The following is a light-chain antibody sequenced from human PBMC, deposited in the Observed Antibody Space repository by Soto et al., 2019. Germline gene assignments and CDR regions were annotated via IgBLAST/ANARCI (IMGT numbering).Light chain of an antibody. J-gene: IGKJ1*01. CDR3: QQSDSTLTWT. CDR1: QSISSY. V-gene: IGKV1-39*01. CDR2: AAS. Sequence: DIQMTQSPSSLSASVGDRVTITCRASQSISSYLNWYQQKPGKAPKLLIYAASSLQSGVPSRFSGSGSGTDFTLTISSLQPEDFATYYCQQSDSTLTWTFGQGNKV.